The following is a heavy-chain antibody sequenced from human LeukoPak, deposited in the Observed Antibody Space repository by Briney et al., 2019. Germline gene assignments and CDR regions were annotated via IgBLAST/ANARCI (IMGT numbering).Heavy chain of an antibody. D-gene: IGHD3-10*01. Sequence: SETLSLTCTVSGGSISSSSYYWGWIRQPPGKGLEWIGSIYYSGSTYYNPSLKSRVTISVDTSKNQFSLKLSSVTAADTAVYYCARRVGTVRGVRFDYWGQGTLVTVSS. V-gene: IGHV4-39*01. CDR3: ARRVGTVRGVRFDY. CDR1: GGSISSSSYY. J-gene: IGHJ4*02. CDR2: IYYSGST.